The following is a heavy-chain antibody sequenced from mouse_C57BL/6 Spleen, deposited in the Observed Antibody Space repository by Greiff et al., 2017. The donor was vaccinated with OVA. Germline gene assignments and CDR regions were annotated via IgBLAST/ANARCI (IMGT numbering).Heavy chain of an antibody. Sequence: QVQLQQSGAELVKPGASVKMSCKASGYTFTSYWITWVKQRPGQGLEWIGDIYPGSGSTNYNEKFKSKATLTVDTSSSTAYMQLSSLTSEDSAVYYCARRGYDYDWFAYWGQGTLVTVSA. J-gene: IGHJ3*01. V-gene: IGHV1-55*01. D-gene: IGHD2-4*01. CDR1: GYTFTSYW. CDR2: IYPGSGST. CDR3: ARRGYDYDWFAY.